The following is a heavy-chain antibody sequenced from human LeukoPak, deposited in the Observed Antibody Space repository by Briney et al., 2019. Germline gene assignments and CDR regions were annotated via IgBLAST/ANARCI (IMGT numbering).Heavy chain of an antibody. CDR3: AKERIYDFWSGYYTGGDY. V-gene: IGHV3-23*01. Sequence: GGSLRLSCAASGFTFSSYAMSWVRQAPGKGLEWVSATSGSGSSTYYAQSVKGRFTISRDNSKNTLYLQMNSLRAEDTAVYYCAKERIYDFWSGYYTGGDYWGQGTLVTVSS. CDR2: TSGSGSST. D-gene: IGHD3-3*01. J-gene: IGHJ4*02. CDR1: GFTFSSYA.